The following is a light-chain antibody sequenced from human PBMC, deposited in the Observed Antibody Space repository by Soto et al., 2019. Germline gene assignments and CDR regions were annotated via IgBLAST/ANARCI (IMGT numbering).Light chain of an antibody. J-gene: IGKJ4*01. CDR1: QSVSSTH. Sequence: TVMQQSPAPLSVYPGESATLSCRSIQSVSSTHLAWYQQKPGHAPRVLIYGASSRATGSSGRFSGSRSGREFTLTINRLESEDYAVYYWQHFGRSLTHGGGRTVDI. V-gene: IGKV3-20*01. CDR3: QHFGRSLT. CDR2: GAS.